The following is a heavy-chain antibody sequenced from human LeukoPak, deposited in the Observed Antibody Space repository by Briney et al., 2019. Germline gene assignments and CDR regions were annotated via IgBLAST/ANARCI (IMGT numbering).Heavy chain of an antibody. CDR1: GGSINSYY. CDR3: AREHCSSTSCYPRYYYYYGMDV. CDR2: IYTSGST. V-gene: IGHV4-4*07. J-gene: IGHJ6*02. D-gene: IGHD2-2*01. Sequence: PSETLSFTCTVSGGSINSYYWSWIRQPGGKGLEWIGRIYTSGSTNYDPSLKSRVTMSVDTSKNQFSLKLSSVTAADTAVYYCAREHCSSTSCYPRYYYYYGMDVWGQGTTVTVSS.